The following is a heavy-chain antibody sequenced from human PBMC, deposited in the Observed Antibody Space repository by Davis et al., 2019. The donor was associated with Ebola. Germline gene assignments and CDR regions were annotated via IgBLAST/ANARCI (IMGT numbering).Heavy chain of an antibody. CDR2: INHSGST. J-gene: IGHJ6*02. CDR1: GGSFSGYY. V-gene: IGHV4-34*01. CDR3: AREDYYYGMDV. Sequence: MPGGSLRLSCAVYGGSFSGYYWSWIRQPPGKGLEWIGEINHSGSTNYNPSLKSRVTISVDTSKNQFSLKLSSVTAADTAVYYCAREDYYYGMDVWGQGTTVTVSS.